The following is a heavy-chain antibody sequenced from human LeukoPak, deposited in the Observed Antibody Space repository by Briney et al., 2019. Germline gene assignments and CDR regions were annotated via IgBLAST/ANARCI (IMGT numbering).Heavy chain of an antibody. CDR1: GFTFSSYA. J-gene: IGHJ6*02. D-gene: IGHD3-16*01. V-gene: IGHV3-30*04. CDR3: ERDRGSNGYYGMDV. Sequence: PGGSLRLSCAASGFTFSSYAMHWVRQAPGKGLEWVAVILYDGSNKYYVDSVKGRFTISRDNSKDTLYLQMNSLRDDATAVYYCERDRGSNGYYGMDVWGQGTTVTVSS. CDR2: ILYDGSNK.